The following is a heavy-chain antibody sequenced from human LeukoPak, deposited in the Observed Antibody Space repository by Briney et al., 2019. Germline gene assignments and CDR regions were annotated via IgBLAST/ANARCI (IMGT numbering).Heavy chain of an antibody. V-gene: IGHV3-64*01. CDR3: ARGIRHYDILTGYYRLFYFDY. J-gene: IGHJ4*02. CDR2: ISSNGGST. Sequence: PGGSLRLSCAASGFTFSSYAMRWVRQAPGKGLEYVSAISSNGGSTYYANSVKGRFTISRDNSKNTLYLQMGSLRAEDMAVYYCARGIRHYDILTGYYRLFYFDYWGQGTLVTVSS. CDR1: GFTFSSYA. D-gene: IGHD3-9*01.